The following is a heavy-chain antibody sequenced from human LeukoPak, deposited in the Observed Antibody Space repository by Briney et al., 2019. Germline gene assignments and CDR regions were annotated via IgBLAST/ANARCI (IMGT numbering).Heavy chain of an antibody. Sequence: GGSLRLSCAASGFTVSSNYMSWVRQAPGKGLEWVSVIYSGGSTYYADSVNGRFTISRDNSKNTLYLQINNLRAEDTAVYYCAKDLDYGDYPYFDYWGQGTLVTVSS. CDR3: AKDLDYGDYPYFDY. J-gene: IGHJ4*02. CDR1: GFTVSSNY. CDR2: IYSGGST. D-gene: IGHD4-17*01. V-gene: IGHV3-53*05.